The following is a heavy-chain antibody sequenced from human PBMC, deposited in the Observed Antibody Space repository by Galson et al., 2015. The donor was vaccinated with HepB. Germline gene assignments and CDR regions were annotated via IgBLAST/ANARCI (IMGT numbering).Heavy chain of an antibody. V-gene: IGHV1-8*01. CDR3: ARGGGAVAGTGFHY. D-gene: IGHD6-19*01. J-gene: IGHJ4*02. CDR1: GYTFTSYD. CDR2: MNPNSGNT. Sequence: SVKVSCKASGYTFTSYDINWVRQATGQGLEWMGWMNPNSGNTGFAQKFQGRVTMTRNTSITTAYMELSSLRSEDTAVYYCARGGGAVAGTGFHYWGQGTLVTVSS.